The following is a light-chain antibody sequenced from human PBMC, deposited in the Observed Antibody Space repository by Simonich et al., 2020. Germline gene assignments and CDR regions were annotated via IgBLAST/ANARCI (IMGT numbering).Light chain of an antibody. CDR1: NSDVGGYNY. CDR2: DVS. Sequence: QSALTQPASVSGSPGQSFTISCTGTNSDVGGYNYVSWYQQHPGKAPKLMIYDVSKRPSGVSNRFSGSKSGNTASLTISGLQAEDEADYYCSSYTSSSTYVVFGGGTKLTVL. V-gene: IGLV2-14*01. CDR3: SSYTSSSTYVV. J-gene: IGLJ2*01.